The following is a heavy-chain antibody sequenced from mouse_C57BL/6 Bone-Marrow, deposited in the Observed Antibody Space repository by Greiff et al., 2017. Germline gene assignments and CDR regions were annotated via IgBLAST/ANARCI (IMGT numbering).Heavy chain of an antibody. J-gene: IGHJ1*03. D-gene: IGHD2-3*01. V-gene: IGHV14-3*01. CDR3: ARIADGYNWYFDV. Sequence: EVMLVESVAELVRPGASVKLSCTASGFNIKNTYMHWVKQRPEQGLEWIGRIDPANGNTKYAPKFQGKATITADTSSNTAYLQLSSLTSEDTAIYYWARIADGYNWYFDVWGTGTTVTVSS. CDR2: IDPANGNT. CDR1: GFNIKNTY.